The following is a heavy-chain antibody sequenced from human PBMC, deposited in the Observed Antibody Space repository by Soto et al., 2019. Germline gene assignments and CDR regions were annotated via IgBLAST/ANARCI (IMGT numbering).Heavy chain of an antibody. CDR3: VRDMWGTGDY. D-gene: IGHD1-1*01. CDR1: GFTFSTFH. CDR2: INPDGSAT. Sequence: CAASGFTFSTFHMHWVRQAPGKGPVWVSRINPDGSATTYADSVKGRFTISRDNAKNTLFLQVNSLRVEDTAVYYCVRDMWGTGDYWGQGTLVTVSS. J-gene: IGHJ4*02. V-gene: IGHV3-74*03.